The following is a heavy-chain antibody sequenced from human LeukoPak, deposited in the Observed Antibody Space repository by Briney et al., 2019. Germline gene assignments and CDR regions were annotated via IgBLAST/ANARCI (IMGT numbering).Heavy chain of an antibody. CDR3: ARDRSIVVANFDY. CDR2: ISYDGSNK. Sequence: GKSLRLSCAASGFTFSSYAVHWVRQAPGKGLEWVAVISYDGSNKYYADSVKGRFTISRDNSKNTLYLQMNSLRAEDTAVYYCARDRSIVVANFDYWGQGTLVTVSS. J-gene: IGHJ4*02. D-gene: IGHD6-19*01. CDR1: GFTFSSYA. V-gene: IGHV3-30*04.